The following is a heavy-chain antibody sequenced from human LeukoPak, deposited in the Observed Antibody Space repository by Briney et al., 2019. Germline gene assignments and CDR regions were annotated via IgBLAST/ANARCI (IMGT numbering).Heavy chain of an antibody. CDR1: GFTFNSYW. Sequence: GGSLRLSCAASGFTFNSYWMSWVRQAPGKGLEWVANINHARSEIYYVDSVKGRFTISRDDAKNSLYLQMNSLGAEDTAVYYCAHSGLVRGGFDCWGQGTLVTVSS. V-gene: IGHV3-7*01. J-gene: IGHJ4*02. CDR2: INHARSEI. CDR3: AHSGLVRGGFDC. D-gene: IGHD6-19*01.